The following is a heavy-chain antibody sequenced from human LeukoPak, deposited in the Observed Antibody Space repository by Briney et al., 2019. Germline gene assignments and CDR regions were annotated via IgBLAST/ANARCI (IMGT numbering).Heavy chain of an antibody. CDR1: GFTFRSSS. J-gene: IGHJ4*02. Sequence: GGSLRLSCAAPGFTFRSSSMNPVRQAPGKGLEWVSSISTSSNYIYYADSVKGRFTISRDNAKNSLYLQMNSLRAEDTAVYYCARDYCGGGSCYSFHYWGQGTLVTVSS. CDR2: ISTSSNYI. D-gene: IGHD2-15*01. V-gene: IGHV3-21*06. CDR3: ARDYCGGGSCYSFHY.